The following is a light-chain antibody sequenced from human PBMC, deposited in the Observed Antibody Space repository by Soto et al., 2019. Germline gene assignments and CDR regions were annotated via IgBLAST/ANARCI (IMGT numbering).Light chain of an antibody. CDR3: ISYTSSSTSYV. V-gene: IGLV2-14*01. CDR1: SSDVGGYNY. J-gene: IGLJ1*01. CDR2: EVS. Sequence: QSALTQPASVSGSRGQSITISCTGTSSDVGGYNYVAWYQQHPGKVPRLMIYEVSNRPSGVSNRFSGSKSGSTASLTISGLQAEDEADYYCISYTSSSTSYVFGTGTKV.